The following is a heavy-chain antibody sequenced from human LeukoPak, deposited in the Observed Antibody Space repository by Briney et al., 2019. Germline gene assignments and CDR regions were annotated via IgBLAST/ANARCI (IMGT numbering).Heavy chain of an antibody. CDR3: ARADASMGPYAFDI. CDR2: IIPIFGTS. D-gene: IGHD5-18*01. Sequence: SVKVSCKASGGTFSSYAINWVRQAPGQGLEWMRRIIPIFGTSNSAQKFQGRVTITTDESTSTAYMGLNSLRSEDTAVYYCARADASMGPYAFDIWGQGTMVTVSS. V-gene: IGHV1-69*05. CDR1: GGTFSSYA. J-gene: IGHJ3*02.